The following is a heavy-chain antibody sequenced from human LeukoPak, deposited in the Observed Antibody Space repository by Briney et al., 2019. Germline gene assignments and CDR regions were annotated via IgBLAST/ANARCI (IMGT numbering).Heavy chain of an antibody. CDR1: GFTFSSYW. CDR3: AKGGDSYGYRHYYYYYMDV. D-gene: IGHD5-18*01. J-gene: IGHJ6*03. Sequence: QAGGSLRLSCAASGFTFSSYWMHWVRQAPGKGLVWVSRINSDGSSTSYADSVKGRFTISRDNSKNTLYLQMNSLRAEDTAVYYCAKGGDSYGYRHYYYYYMDVWGKGTTVTVSS. CDR2: INSDGSST. V-gene: IGHV3-74*01.